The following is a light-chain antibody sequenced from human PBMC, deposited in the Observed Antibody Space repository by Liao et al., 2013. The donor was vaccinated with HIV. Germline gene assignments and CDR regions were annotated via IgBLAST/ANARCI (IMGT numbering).Light chain of an antibody. CDR2: FDS. CDR3: YSAADNNVV. CDR1: SVGGTS. J-gene: IGLJ2*01. Sequence: SYVLTQPPSVSVAPGKTAMITCGGDSVGGTSVHWYRQKPGQAPLLVIYFDSDRPSGIPERFSGFSSGTTVTLTISGAQVEDEGDYYCYSAADNNVVFGGGTKLTVL. V-gene: IGLV3-21*01.